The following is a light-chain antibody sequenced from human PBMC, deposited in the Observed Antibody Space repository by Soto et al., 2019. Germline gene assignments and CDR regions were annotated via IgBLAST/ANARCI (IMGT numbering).Light chain of an antibody. J-gene: IGLJ2*01. CDR1: SSNIGNNY. V-gene: IGLV1-51*01. CDR2: DND. Sequence: QSVLTQPPSGSAAPGQKVTISCSGSSSNIGNNYVFWYQQLPGTAPKLLIYDNDKRPSRIPDRFSGSKSGTSATLGITGLQTGDEADYYCATWDRSQSVGVFGGGTKVTVL. CDR3: ATWDRSQSVGV.